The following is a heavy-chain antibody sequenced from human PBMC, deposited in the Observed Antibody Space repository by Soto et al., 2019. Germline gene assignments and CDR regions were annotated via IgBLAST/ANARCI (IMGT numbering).Heavy chain of an antibody. Sequence: ASVQVSCKASGYTFTSYYMHWGRQAPGQGREWMGIINPSGGSTSYAQKFQGRVTMTRDTSTSTVYMELSSLRSEDTAVYYCARDLGLTMVRGVVHRGGYGMDVWGQGTTVIVSS. J-gene: IGHJ6*02. D-gene: IGHD3-10*01. CDR2: INPSGGST. CDR1: GYTFTSYY. V-gene: IGHV1-46*01. CDR3: ARDLGLTMVRGVVHRGGYGMDV.